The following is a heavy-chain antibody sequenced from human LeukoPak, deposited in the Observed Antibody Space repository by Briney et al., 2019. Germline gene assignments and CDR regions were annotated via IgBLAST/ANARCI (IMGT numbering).Heavy chain of an antibody. J-gene: IGHJ3*02. CDR2: IWYDGSNK. CDR1: GFTFSSYG. V-gene: IGHV3-33*01. Sequence: PGGSLRLSCAASGFTFSSYGMHWVRQAPGKGLEWVAVIWYDGSNKYYADSVKGRFTISRDNSKNTLYLQMNSLRAEDTAVYYCARAGGHDAFDIWGQGTMVTVSS. CDR3: ARAGGHDAFDI.